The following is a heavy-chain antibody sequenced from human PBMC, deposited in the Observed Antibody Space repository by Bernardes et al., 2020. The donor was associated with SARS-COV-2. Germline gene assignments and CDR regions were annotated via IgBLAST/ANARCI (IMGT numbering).Heavy chain of an antibody. D-gene: IGHD1-26*01. CDR1: GGSIISGDW. V-gene: IGHV4-4*01. CDR3: ARVSDTTGSDWFDP. CDR2: IHLSGRT. Sequence: TLSLTCTVSGGSIISGDWWNWVRQSPGKGLEWIGEIHLSGRTNYSPSFKSRVIMSVDKSNNQFSLRLNSVTAADTAVYFCARVSDTTGSDWFDPWGQGTLVTVFS. J-gene: IGHJ5*01.